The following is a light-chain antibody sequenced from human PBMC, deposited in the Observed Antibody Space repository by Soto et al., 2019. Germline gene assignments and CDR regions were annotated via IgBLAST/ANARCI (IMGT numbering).Light chain of an antibody. CDR1: QTISSW. V-gene: IGKV1-5*03. CDR3: QQYETFSGT. J-gene: IGKJ1*01. Sequence: DIQMTQSPSTLSGSVGDRVTITCLASQTISSWLAWYQQKPGKAPKLRIYKASTLKSGVTSRFSGSGSGTEFTLTSSSLQPDDFATYYCQQYETFSGTFGPGTKVDIK. CDR2: KAS.